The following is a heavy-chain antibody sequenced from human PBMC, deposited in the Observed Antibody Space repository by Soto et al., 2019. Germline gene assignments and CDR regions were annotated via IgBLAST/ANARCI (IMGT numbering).Heavy chain of an antibody. Sequence: PGESLKISCKVSAYSFTNYWITWVRQVPGKGLEWMGRIDPSDSYTNYSPSFQGHVTISADKSISTAYLQWSSLKASDTAMYYCARQDGLLWFGELLGVYYYYGMDVWGQGTTVTVSS. J-gene: IGHJ6*02. CDR2: IDPSDSYT. V-gene: IGHV5-10-1*01. CDR3: ARQDGLLWFGELLGVYYYYGMDV. D-gene: IGHD3-10*01. CDR1: AYSFTNYW.